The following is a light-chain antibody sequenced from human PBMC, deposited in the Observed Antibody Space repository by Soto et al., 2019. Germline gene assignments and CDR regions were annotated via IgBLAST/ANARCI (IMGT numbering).Light chain of an antibody. CDR1: QGISNC. J-gene: IGKJ3*01. Sequence: DIQMTQSPSSLSASVGDRVTITCRASQGISNCVAWYQQKPGKPPKLLIYAASTLQSGVPSRFSGSGSGTDFTLTINSLQPEDVATYSCQKYSSVPVFGPGTKVDIK. V-gene: IGKV1-27*01. CDR2: AAS. CDR3: QKYSSVPV.